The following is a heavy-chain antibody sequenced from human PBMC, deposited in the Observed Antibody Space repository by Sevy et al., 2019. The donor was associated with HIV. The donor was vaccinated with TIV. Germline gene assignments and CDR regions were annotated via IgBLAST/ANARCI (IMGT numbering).Heavy chain of an antibody. D-gene: IGHD3-22*01. CDR3: ARDRYYDASGYYYYYYGMDV. V-gene: IGHV3-66*01. CDR1: GLSVSDNY. J-gene: IGHJ6*02. CDR2: FYSDVRT. Sequence: GGSLRLSCAGPGLSVSDNYMNWVRQAPGKGLELVSVFYSDVRTYYADSVKGRFTISRDNSKNTLYLQMSNLRPEDTAVYYCARDRYYDASGYYYYYYGMDVWGQGTTVTVSS.